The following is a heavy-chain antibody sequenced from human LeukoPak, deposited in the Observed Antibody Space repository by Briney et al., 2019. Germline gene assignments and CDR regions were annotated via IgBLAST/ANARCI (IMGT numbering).Heavy chain of an antibody. CDR1: GGSISTYY. J-gene: IGHJ2*01. D-gene: IGHD5-18*01. V-gene: IGHV4-59*03. Sequence: SETLSLTCTVSGGSISTYYWSWIRQPPGKGLEWLGYIDYSGSTSYNPSLKSRVTMSVDTSKNQFSLKLSSVTAANTAVYYCATIRDTAHRYWYFDLWGRGTLVIVSS. CDR2: IDYSGST. CDR3: ATIRDTAHRYWYFDL.